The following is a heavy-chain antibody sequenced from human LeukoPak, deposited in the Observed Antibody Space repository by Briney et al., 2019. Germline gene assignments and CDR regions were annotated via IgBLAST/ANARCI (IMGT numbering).Heavy chain of an antibody. CDR3: AKSYYDSSGYRGDFDQ. D-gene: IGHD3-22*01. Sequence: VGSLRLSCAASGFTFSSYAMHWVRQAPGKGLEWVAVISYDGSNKYYADSVKGRFTISRDNSKNTLYLQMNSLRAEDTAVYYCAKSYYDSSGYRGDFDQWGQGTLVTVSS. CDR2: ISYDGSNK. V-gene: IGHV3-30*04. CDR1: GFTFSSYA. J-gene: IGHJ4*02.